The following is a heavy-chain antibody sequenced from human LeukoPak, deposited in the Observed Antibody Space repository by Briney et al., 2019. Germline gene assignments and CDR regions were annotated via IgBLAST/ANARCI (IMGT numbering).Heavy chain of an antibody. CDR2: INPSGGST. J-gene: IGHJ4*02. Sequence: ASVKVSCKASGYTFTSYYMHWVRQAPGQGLEWMRIINPSGGSTSYAQKFQGRVTMTRDTSTSTVYMELSSLRSEDTAVYYCAEDSSGYYYFDYWGQGTLVTVSS. V-gene: IGHV1-46*01. CDR3: AEDSSGYYYFDY. D-gene: IGHD3-22*01. CDR1: GYTFTSYY.